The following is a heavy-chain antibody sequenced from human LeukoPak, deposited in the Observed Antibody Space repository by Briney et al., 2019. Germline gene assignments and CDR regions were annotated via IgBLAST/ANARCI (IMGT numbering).Heavy chain of an antibody. CDR2: IYTRGST. CDR3: ARGRYCSADICSGGDAFHI. D-gene: IGHD2-15*01. J-gene: IGHJ3*02. Sequence: SETLSLTCTVSGGSINNYYWSWIRQPAGKGLEWIGRIYTRGSTNYNPSLKSLVTMSVDTSKNQFSLKLSSVTAADTAVYYCARGRYCSADICSGGDAFHIWGQGTMVSLSS. V-gene: IGHV4-4*07. CDR1: GGSINNYY.